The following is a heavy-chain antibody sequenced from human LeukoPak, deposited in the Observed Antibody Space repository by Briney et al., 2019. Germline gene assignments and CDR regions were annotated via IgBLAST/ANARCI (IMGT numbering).Heavy chain of an antibody. Sequence: GGSLRLSCAASGVTFTTYGMHWVRQAPGKGLEWVAVIWYDGSNKYYADSVKGRFTISRDSSKNTLYLQMNSLRAEDAAVYYCAKGVYTYGSMLLGFDDWGQGTLVTVSS. J-gene: IGHJ4*02. V-gene: IGHV3-33*06. CDR1: GVTFTTYG. CDR2: IWYDGSNK. CDR3: AKGVYTYGSMLLGFDD. D-gene: IGHD5-18*01.